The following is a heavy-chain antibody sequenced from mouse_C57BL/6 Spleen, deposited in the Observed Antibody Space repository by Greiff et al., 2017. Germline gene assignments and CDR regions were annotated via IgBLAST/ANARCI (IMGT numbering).Heavy chain of an antibody. J-gene: IGHJ1*03. D-gene: IGHD2-4*01. Sequence: EVQRVESGGGLVQPGGSLKLSCAASGFTFSDYYMYWVRQTPEKRLEWVAYISNGGGSTYYPDTVKGRFTISRDNAKNTLYLQMSRLKSEDTAMYYCARPPYYDYDGWYFDVWGTGTTVTVSS. V-gene: IGHV5-12*01. CDR2: ISNGGGST. CDR3: ARPPYYDYDGWYFDV. CDR1: GFTFSDYY.